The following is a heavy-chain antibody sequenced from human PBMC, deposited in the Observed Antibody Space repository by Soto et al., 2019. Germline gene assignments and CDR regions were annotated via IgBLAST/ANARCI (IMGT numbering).Heavy chain of an antibody. D-gene: IGHD3-3*02. CDR2: ISGSGGST. Sequence: EVQLLESGGGLVQPGGSLRLSCAASRFTFSGYSMSWVRQAPGKGLEWVSGISGSGGSTYYADSVKGRFTISRDNSESTLFLQMNSLRGEDTALYYCAKSYGDTWKHYYFDYWGQGTLVTVSS. J-gene: IGHJ4*02. CDR3: AKSYGDTWKHYYFDY. CDR1: RFTFSGYS. V-gene: IGHV3-23*01.